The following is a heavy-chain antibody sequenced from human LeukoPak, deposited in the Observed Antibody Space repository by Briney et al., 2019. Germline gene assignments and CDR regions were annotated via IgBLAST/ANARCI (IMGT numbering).Heavy chain of an antibody. CDR1: GFTVSSNY. Sequence: GGSLRLSCAASGFTVSSNYMSWVRQAPGKGLEWVSVIYSGGSTYYADSVKGRFTISRDNSKNTLYLQMNSLRAEDTAVYYCARYTHSSGFDYWGQGTLVTVSS. J-gene: IGHJ4*02. D-gene: IGHD6-19*01. V-gene: IGHV3-53*01. CDR2: IYSGGST. CDR3: ARYTHSSGFDY.